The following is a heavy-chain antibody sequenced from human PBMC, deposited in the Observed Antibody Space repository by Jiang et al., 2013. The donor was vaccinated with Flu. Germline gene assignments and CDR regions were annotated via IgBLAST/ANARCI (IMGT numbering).Heavy chain of an antibody. Sequence: QSGSELKKPGASVKVSCKASGYTFSTHVINWVRQAPGQGLEWVGWINTITGNPTYAQGFTGRFVFSLDTSVTTTYLQISSLMAEDTAVYYCARGLPRRDIVLAAVATPGTLRSVRPWGQGTWSPSLQ. CDR2: INTITGNP. CDR3: ARGLPRRDIVLAAVATPGTLRSVRP. CDR1: GYTFSTHV. D-gene: IGHD2-15*01. J-gene: IGHJ5*02. V-gene: IGHV7-4-1*02.